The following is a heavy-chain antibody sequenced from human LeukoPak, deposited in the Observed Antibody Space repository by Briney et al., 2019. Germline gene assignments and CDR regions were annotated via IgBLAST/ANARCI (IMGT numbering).Heavy chain of an antibody. J-gene: IGHJ6*02. CDR2: INHSGST. CDR3: AREAYCSSTSCYDYYYYYGMDV. D-gene: IGHD2-2*01. Sequence: PSETLSLTCAVYGGSFSGYYWSWIRQPPGKGLEWIGEINHSGSTNYNPSLKSRVTISVDTSKNQFSLKLSSVTAADTAVYYCAREAYCSSTSCYDYYYYYGMDVWGQGTTVTVSS. CDR1: GGSFSGYY. V-gene: IGHV4-34*01.